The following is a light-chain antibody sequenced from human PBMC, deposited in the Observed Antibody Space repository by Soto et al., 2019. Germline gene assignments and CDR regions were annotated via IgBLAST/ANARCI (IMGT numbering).Light chain of an antibody. J-gene: IGKJ3*01. CDR1: QSISSY. V-gene: IGKV1-39*01. CDR2: AAS. Sequence: DIQMTQSPSSLSASVGDRVTITCRASQSISSYLNWYQQKPGKAPKLLIYAASSLQSGVPSRFSGSGSWTDFTLTISSLQPEDFATYYCQQRYSTPRFTFGPGTKVDIK. CDR3: QQRYSTPRFT.